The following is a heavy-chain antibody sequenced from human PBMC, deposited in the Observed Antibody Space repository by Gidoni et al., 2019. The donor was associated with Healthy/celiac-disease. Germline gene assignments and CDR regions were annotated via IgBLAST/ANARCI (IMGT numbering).Heavy chain of an antibody. D-gene: IGHD3-16*01. CDR3: ARAWGNRPALGYFDY. J-gene: IGHJ4*02. V-gene: IGHV4-30-4*01. CDR1: GGSISSGGYY. Sequence: QVQLQESGPGLVKPSQTLSLTCAVSGGSISSGGYYWSWIRQPPGKGLEWIGYIYYSGSTYYNPSLKSRVTISVDTSKNQFSLKLSSVTAADTAVYYCARAWGNRPALGYFDYWGQGTLVTVSS. CDR2: IYYSGST.